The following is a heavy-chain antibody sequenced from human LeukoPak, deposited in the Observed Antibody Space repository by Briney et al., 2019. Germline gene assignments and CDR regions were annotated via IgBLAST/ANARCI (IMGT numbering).Heavy chain of an antibody. D-gene: IGHD2-21*02. V-gene: IGHV3-30-3*01. CDR3: ARERQDTVIHSGAFDI. J-gene: IGHJ3*02. CDR1: GFTFSDYF. CDR2: IASEGSHT. Sequence: GGSLRLSCAASGFTFSDYFMHWVRQAPGKGLEWVADIASEGSHTFYVESVKGRFTISRDNSKNTLYLQMNSLGPEDTAVYFCARERQDTVIHSGAFDIWGQATMVTVSS.